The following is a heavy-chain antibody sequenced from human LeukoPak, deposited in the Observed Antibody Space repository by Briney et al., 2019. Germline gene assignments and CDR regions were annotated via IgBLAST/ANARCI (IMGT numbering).Heavy chain of an antibody. Sequence: SETLSLTCTVSGGSISSGGYYWSWIRQHPGKGLEWIGYIYYSGSTYYNPSLKSRVTISVDTSKNQFSLKLSSVTAADTAVYYCARESEMKAEPGYGMDVWGQGTTVTVSS. CDR1: GGSISSGGYY. D-gene: IGHD5-24*01. J-gene: IGHJ6*02. CDR3: ARESEMKAEPGYGMDV. V-gene: IGHV4-31*03. CDR2: IYYSGST.